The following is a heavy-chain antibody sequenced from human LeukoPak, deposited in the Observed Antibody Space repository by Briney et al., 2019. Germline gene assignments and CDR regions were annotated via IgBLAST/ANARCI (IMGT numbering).Heavy chain of an antibody. Sequence: SCKASGGTFSSYAMSWVRQAPGKGLEWVSAISGSGGSTYYADSVKGRFTISRDNSKNTLYLQMNSLRAEDTAVYYCAKLGYYYGSGSYYTRDYWGQGTLVTVSS. CDR1: GGTFSSYA. CDR2: ISGSGGST. CDR3: AKLGYYYGSGSYYTRDY. V-gene: IGHV3-23*01. J-gene: IGHJ4*02. D-gene: IGHD3-10*01.